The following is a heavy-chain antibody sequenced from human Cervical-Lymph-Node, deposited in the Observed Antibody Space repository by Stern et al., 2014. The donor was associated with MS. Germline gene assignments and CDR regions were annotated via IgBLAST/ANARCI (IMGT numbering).Heavy chain of an antibody. D-gene: IGHD3-22*01. V-gene: IGHV4-34*01. CDR1: GGSFSGYY. CDR2: INHSGST. CDR3: ASRNYDSSGLFYYFDY. Sequence: QVQLQQWGAGLLKPSETLSLTCAVYGGSFSGYYWSWIRQPPGKGLEWIGEINHSGSTNYNPSLKSRVTISVDTSKNQFSLKLSSVTAADTAVYYCASRNYDSSGLFYYFDYWGQGTLVTVSS. J-gene: IGHJ4*02.